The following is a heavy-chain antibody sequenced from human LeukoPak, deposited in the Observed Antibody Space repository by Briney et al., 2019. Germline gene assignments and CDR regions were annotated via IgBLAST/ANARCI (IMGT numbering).Heavy chain of an antibody. CDR2: INWNSGSI. Sequence: GGSLRLSCAASGFTFDDYGMSWVRQAPGKGLEWVSGINWNSGSIGYADSVKGRFTISRDNAKNSLYLQMNSLRAEDTALYYCAKDFLTIFGGYYMDVWGKGTTVTVSS. J-gene: IGHJ6*03. CDR1: GFTFDDYG. D-gene: IGHD3-3*01. V-gene: IGHV3-20*04. CDR3: AKDFLTIFGGYYMDV.